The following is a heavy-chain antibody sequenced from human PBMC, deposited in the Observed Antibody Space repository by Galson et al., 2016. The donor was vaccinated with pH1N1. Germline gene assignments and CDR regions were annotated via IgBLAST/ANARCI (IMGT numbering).Heavy chain of an antibody. V-gene: IGHV1-2*06. CDR2: VDPKTGGT. CDR1: GYRFRDYY. J-gene: IGHJ4*01. D-gene: IGHD6-13*01. Sequence: SVKVSCKASGYRFRDYYVHWVRQAPGHGPEWIGRVDPKTGGTKYGQKFQGRVTMTSDTSITTGYMELTRLKSDDTALYYCARVEGRAAAGTTDWGQGTLGTVSS. CDR3: ARVEGRAAAGTTD.